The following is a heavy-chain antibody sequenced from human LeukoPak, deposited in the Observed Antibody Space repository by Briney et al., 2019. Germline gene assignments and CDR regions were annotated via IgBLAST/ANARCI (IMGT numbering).Heavy chain of an antibody. CDR3: AKGADSSGYYYAEYFQH. CDR1: GFTFSSYG. V-gene: IGHV3-30*18. J-gene: IGHJ1*01. Sequence: GRSLRLSCAASGFTFSSYGMHWVRQAPGKGLEWVAGISYDGSNKYYADSVKGRFTISRDNSKNTLYLQMNSLRAEDTAVYYCAKGADSSGYYYAEYFQHWGQGTLVTVSS. D-gene: IGHD3-22*01. CDR2: ISYDGSNK.